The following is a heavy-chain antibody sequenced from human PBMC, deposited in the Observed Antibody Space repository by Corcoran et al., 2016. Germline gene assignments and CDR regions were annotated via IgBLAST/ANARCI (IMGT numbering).Heavy chain of an antibody. CDR1: GGSISSYY. V-gene: IGHV4-59*01. CDR3: ARGDYYDSNTFDY. J-gene: IGHJ4*02. Sequence: QVQLQESGPGLVKPSETLSLTCTVSGGSISSYYWSWIRQPPGKGLEWIGYIYYSGSTNYNPSLKSRVTISVDTSKNQFSLKLSSVTAADTAVYYCARGDYYDSNTFDYWGQGTLVTVSS. CDR2: IYYSGST. D-gene: IGHD3-22*01.